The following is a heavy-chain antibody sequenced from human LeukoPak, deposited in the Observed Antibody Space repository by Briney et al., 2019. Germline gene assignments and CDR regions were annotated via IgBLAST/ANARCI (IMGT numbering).Heavy chain of an antibody. V-gene: IGHV4-39*01. CDR2: IYYSGST. CDR1: GGSISSSSYY. J-gene: IGHJ5*02. D-gene: IGHD2-2*01. Sequence: SSETLSLTCTVSGGSISSSSYYWGWIRRPPGKGLEWIGSIYYSGSTYYNPSLKSRVTISVDTSKNQFSLKLSSVTAADTAVCYCARLVEPHYWFDPWGQGTLVTVSS. CDR3: ARLVEPHYWFDP.